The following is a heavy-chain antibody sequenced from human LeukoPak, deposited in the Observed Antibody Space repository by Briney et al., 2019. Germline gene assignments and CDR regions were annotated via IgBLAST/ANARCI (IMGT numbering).Heavy chain of an antibody. CDR3: AKAMGGGIAVADY. D-gene: IGHD6-19*01. Sequence: PGGSLRLSCAASGFTFSSYGMHWVRQAPGKGLEWVAVISYDGSNQYYADSVKGRFTISRNNSKNTLYLQMNSLRAGDTAVYYCAKAMGGGIAVADYWGQGTLVTVSS. J-gene: IGHJ4*02. CDR2: ISYDGSNQ. CDR1: GFTFSSYG. V-gene: IGHV3-30*18.